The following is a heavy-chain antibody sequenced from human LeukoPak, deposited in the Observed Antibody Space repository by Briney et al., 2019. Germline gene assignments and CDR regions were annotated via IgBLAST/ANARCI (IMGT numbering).Heavy chain of an antibody. CDR1: GYSISSGYY. CDR3: ASHVLLWFGEPEGAFDI. D-gene: IGHD3-10*01. CDR2: IYHSGST. J-gene: IGHJ3*02. V-gene: IGHV4-38-2*01. Sequence: PSETLSLTCAVSGYSISSGYYWGWIRQPPGKGLEWIGSIYHSGSTYYNPSLKSQVTISVDTSKNQFSLKLSSVTAADTAVYYCASHVLLWFGEPEGAFDIWGQGSMVTVSS.